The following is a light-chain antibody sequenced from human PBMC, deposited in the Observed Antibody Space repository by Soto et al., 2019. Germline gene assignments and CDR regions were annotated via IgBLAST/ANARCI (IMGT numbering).Light chain of an antibody. CDR3: SSYTSSTTQV. CDR2: DVS. CDR1: SSDVGGHDY. V-gene: IGLV2-14*03. Sequence: QPVLTQPASVSGSPGQSITISCTGTSSDVGGHDYVSWYQQHPGKAPQLMIYDVSYRPSGVSNRFSGSKSGNTASLTISGLQAEDEADYYCSSYTSSTTQVFGTGTKLTVL. J-gene: IGLJ1*01.